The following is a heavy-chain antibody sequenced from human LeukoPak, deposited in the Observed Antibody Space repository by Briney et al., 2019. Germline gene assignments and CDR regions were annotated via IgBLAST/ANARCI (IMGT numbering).Heavy chain of an antibody. CDR3: AELGITMIGGV. V-gene: IGHV3-48*03. D-gene: IGHD3-10*02. CDR2: ISHSGSTI. Sequence: GGSLRLSCAASGFTFNSYEMNCVRQAPGEGLEWISYISHSGSTIYCADCVKGRFTISRYNAKNSLYLQMNSLRAEDTAVYYCAELGITMIGGVWGKGTTVTISS. J-gene: IGHJ6*04. CDR1: GFTFNSYE.